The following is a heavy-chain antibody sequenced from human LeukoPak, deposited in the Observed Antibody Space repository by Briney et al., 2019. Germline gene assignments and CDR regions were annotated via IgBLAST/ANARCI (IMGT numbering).Heavy chain of an antibody. CDR1: GFTFSDYS. D-gene: IGHD3-10*01. J-gene: IGHJ4*02. CDR3: ARGTGSGSYLIDY. CDR2: VTGSSSHM. Sequence: PGGPLTLSCAASGFTFSDYSLHGVRQAPGRGLEWLSFVTGSSSHMYYVDSVKGRFTISRDNAKNSVYLQMNSLRVDDTAVYYCARGTGSGSYLIDYWGQGTLVTVPS. V-gene: IGHV3-48*01.